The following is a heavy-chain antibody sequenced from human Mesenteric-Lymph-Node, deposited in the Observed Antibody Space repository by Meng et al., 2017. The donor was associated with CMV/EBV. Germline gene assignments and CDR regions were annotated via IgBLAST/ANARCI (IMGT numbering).Heavy chain of an antibody. V-gene: IGHV3-48*03. CDR3: ATYNRYGYNAHFFDY. Sequence: GESPKISCAVSGPTFSSFEMNWVRQSPGRGLEWLAYINPSGSVMEYADSVQGRFTISRDNAKNSVYVQMNNLRVEDTAVYYCATYNRYGYNAHFFDYWGQGTLVTVSS. CDR1: GPTFSSFE. J-gene: IGHJ4*02. D-gene: IGHD5-12*01. CDR2: INPSGSVM.